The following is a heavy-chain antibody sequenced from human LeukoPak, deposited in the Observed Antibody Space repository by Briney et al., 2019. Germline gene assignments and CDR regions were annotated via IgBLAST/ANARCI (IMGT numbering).Heavy chain of an antibody. CDR3: ARGWEGYCSGGSCYLLWGIYYYYYMDV. J-gene: IGHJ6*03. V-gene: IGHV1-8*03. CDR2: MNPNSGNT. D-gene: IGHD2-15*01. CDR1: GYTLTSYD. Sequence: ASVKVSCKASGYTLTSYDINWVRQATGQGLEWIAWMNPNSGNTGYAQKFQGIVTITRNTSISTAYMELSSLISEDTAVYYCARGWEGYCSGGSCYLLWGIYYYYYMDVWGKGTTVTVSS.